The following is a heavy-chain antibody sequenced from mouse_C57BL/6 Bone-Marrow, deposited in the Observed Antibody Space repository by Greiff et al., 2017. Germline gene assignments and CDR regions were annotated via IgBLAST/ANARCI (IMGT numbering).Heavy chain of an antibody. D-gene: IGHD3-2*02. CDR3: AREGWNSSGYVPYYFDY. J-gene: IGHJ2*01. CDR1: GYTFTSYW. CDR2: IDPSDSYT. Sequence: QVQLQQPGAELVMPGASVKLSCKASGYTFTSYWMHWVKQRPGQGLEWIGEIDPSDSYTNYNQKFKGKATLTADKSSSTAYMQLSSLTSEDSAVYYCAREGWNSSGYVPYYFDYWGQGTTLTVSS. V-gene: IGHV1-69*01.